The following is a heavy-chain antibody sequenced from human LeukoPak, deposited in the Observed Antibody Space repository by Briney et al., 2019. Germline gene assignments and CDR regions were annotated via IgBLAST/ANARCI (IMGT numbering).Heavy chain of an antibody. Sequence: GGTLRLSSAASGFTFSNAWMSCVRQAPGKGLEWVGRIKSKTDGGTTDYAAPVKGRFTISRDDSKNTLYLQMNSLKTEDTAVYYCTTDLIVVEVLDYWGQGTLVTVSS. D-gene: IGHD2-15*01. J-gene: IGHJ4*02. CDR2: IKSKTDGGTT. CDR3: TTDLIVVEVLDY. CDR1: GFTFSNAW. V-gene: IGHV3-15*01.